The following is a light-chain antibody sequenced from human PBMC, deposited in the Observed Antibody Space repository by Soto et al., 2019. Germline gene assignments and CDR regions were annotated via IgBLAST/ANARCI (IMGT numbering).Light chain of an antibody. V-gene: IGKV1-12*01. CDR1: QGLKF. CDR2: EAT. Sequence: DIQTGESPSSVSAAVGDSVTITCRASQGLKFLAWYQQKPGKAPRLLIYEATNLQSGVPPRFSGSGSGTDFTLTISSLQPEDFATYFCQQANSFALTIGHGTRLEIK. J-gene: IGKJ5*01. CDR3: QQANSFALT.